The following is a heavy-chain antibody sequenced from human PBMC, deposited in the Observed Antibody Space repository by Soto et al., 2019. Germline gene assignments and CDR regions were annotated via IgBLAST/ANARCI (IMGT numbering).Heavy chain of an antibody. J-gene: IGHJ4*02. V-gene: IGHV4-59*12. CDR1: GGSISSYY. CDR2: IYYSGST. Sequence: SETLSLTCTVSGGSISSYYWSWIRQPPGKGLEWIGYIYYSGSTNYNPSLKSRVTISVDTSKNQFSLKLTSVTAADTAVYYCARTAARFPAPFDYWGPGTLVTVSS. CDR3: ARTAARFPAPFDY. D-gene: IGHD2-21*01.